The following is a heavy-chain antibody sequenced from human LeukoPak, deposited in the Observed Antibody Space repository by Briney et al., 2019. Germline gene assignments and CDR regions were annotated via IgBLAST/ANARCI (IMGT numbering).Heavy chain of an antibody. V-gene: IGHV3-21*04. Sequence: GGSLRLSCAASGFTFSSSAMNWVRQAPGKGLEWVSSINNVGSHIYYADSVKGRFTISRDNSKNTLYLQMNSLRAEDTAVYYCAKDGYYYGSGSYCDYWGQGTLVTVSS. J-gene: IGHJ4*02. CDR3: AKDGYYYGSGSYCDY. CDR1: GFTFSSSA. D-gene: IGHD3-10*01. CDR2: INNVGSHI.